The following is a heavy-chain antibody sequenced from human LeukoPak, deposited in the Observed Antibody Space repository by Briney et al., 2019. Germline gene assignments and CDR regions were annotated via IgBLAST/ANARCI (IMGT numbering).Heavy chain of an antibody. CDR2: MNPNSGST. D-gene: IGHD3-3*01. V-gene: IGHV1-8*01. CDR3: ARQIFGGVYYPL. J-gene: IGHJ4*02. Sequence: ASVKVSCKASGYTFTSYDINWVRQATGQGLEWMGWMNPNSGSTGYAQKFQGRVTMTRNTSISTAYMELSSLRSEDTAVYYCARQIFGGVYYPLWGQGTLVTVSS. CDR1: GYTFTSYD.